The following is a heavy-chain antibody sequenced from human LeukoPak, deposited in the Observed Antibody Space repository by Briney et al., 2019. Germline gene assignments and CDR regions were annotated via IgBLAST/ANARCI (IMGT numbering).Heavy chain of an antibody. J-gene: IGHJ4*02. D-gene: IGHD3-22*01. V-gene: IGHV1-69-2*01. Sequence: ASVKISCKASGYTFTDYYMHWVQQAPGKGLEWMGRIDPEDGETIYAEKFQGRVTITADTSTDTAYMELSSLRSEDTAVYYCATPMIVVVQQESSFDYWGQGTLVTVSS. CDR3: ATPMIVVVQQESSFDY. CDR1: GYTFTDYY. CDR2: IDPEDGET.